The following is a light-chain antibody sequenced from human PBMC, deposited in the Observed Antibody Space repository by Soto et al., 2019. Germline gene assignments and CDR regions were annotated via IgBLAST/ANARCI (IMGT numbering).Light chain of an antibody. J-gene: IGKJ1*01. Sequence: DIEMTQSPSTLSASVGDRVTITCRASQTIRRWLAWYQQRPGKAPKVLIYDASTLESGVPARFSGSGSETEFTLTISSLQPEDSAHYYCQHYNSDPWTFGQGTKVEIK. CDR1: QTIRRW. CDR2: DAS. V-gene: IGKV1-5*01. CDR3: QHYNSDPWT.